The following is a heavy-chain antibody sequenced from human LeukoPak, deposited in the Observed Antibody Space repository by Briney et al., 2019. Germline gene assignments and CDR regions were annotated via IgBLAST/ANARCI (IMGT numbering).Heavy chain of an antibody. V-gene: IGHV3-11*04. D-gene: IGHD1-26*01. J-gene: IGHJ6*02. CDR2: ISSSGSTI. CDR3: ARSGFGFQYYYYGMDV. Sequence: GGSLRLSCAASGFTFSDYYMSWIRQAPGKGLEWVSYISSSGSTIYYADSVKGRFTISRDNAKNSLYLQMNSLRAEDTAVYYCARSGFGFQYYYYGMDVWGQGTTVTVSS. CDR1: GFTFSDYY.